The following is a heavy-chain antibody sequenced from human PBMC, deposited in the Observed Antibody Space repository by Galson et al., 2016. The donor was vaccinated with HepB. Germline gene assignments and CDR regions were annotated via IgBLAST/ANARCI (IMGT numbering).Heavy chain of an antibody. CDR2: ISAYNGNT. J-gene: IGHJ4*02. D-gene: IGHD4-17*01. CDR3: ARGRLFGDYSY. Sequence: SVKVSCKASGYTFSNYGISWVRQAPGQGLEWMGWISAYNGNTNYPPRLPGRVTMTTDTSTSTAYMDLRSLRSDDTAVDYGARGRLFGDYSYWGQGTLITVSS. V-gene: IGHV1-18*04. CDR1: GYTFSNYG.